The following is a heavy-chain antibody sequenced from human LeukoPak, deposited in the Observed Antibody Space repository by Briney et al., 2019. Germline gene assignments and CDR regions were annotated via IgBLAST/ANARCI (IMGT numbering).Heavy chain of an antibody. V-gene: IGHV4-38-2*01. D-gene: IGHD6-19*01. CDR2: IYHSGST. Sequence: PSETLPLTCAVSGYSISSGYYWGWIRQPPGKGLEWIGSIYHSGSTYYNPSLKSRVTISVDTSKNQFSLKLSSVTAADTAVYYCARLIAVAGTGDYFNWFDPWGQGTLVTVSS. J-gene: IGHJ5*02. CDR1: GYSISSGYY. CDR3: ARLIAVAGTGDYFNWFDP.